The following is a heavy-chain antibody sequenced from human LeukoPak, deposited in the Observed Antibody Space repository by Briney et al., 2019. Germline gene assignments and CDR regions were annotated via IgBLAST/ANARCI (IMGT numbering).Heavy chain of an antibody. D-gene: IGHD6-19*01. CDR1: GYIFTSYG. CDR2: ISTYNGNT. Sequence: ASVKVSCKASGYIFTSYGISWVRQAPGQGLEWMGWISTYNGNTNYAQKLQDRVTMTTDTSTNTAYMELRNLRSDDTAVYYCARDQIRKAVAANWFDPWGQGTLVTVSS. J-gene: IGHJ5*02. CDR3: ARDQIRKAVAANWFDP. V-gene: IGHV1-18*01.